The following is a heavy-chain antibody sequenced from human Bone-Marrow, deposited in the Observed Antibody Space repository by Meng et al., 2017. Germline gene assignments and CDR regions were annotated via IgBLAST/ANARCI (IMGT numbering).Heavy chain of an antibody. D-gene: IGHD1-1*01. V-gene: IGHV3-9*01. CDR3: AKQHWNDGYYYYGMDV. CDR1: GFTFDDYA. Sequence: SLKISCAASGFTFDDYAMHWVRQAPGKGLEWVSGISWNSGSIGYADSVKGRFTISRDNAKNSLYLQMNSLRAEDTALYYCAKQHWNDGYYYYGMDVWGQGTTVTGAS. J-gene: IGHJ6*02. CDR2: ISWNSGSI.